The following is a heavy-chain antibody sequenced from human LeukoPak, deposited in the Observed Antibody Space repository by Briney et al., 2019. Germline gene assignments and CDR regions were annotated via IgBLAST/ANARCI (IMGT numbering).Heavy chain of an antibody. V-gene: IGHV4-38-2*01. D-gene: IGHD6-6*01. Sequence: PSETLSLTCAVSGYSISRGYYWGWIRQPPGNGLEWIGSIYHSGNTYYNPSLKSRVTISVDTSKNQFSLRLSSVTAADTAVYYCARRPSEYSSSSIWFDPWGQGTLVTVSS. CDR1: GYSISRGYY. CDR2: IYHSGNT. J-gene: IGHJ5*02. CDR3: ARRPSEYSSSSIWFDP.